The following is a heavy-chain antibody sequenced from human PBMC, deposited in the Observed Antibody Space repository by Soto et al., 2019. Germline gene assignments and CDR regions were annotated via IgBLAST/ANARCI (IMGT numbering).Heavy chain of an antibody. D-gene: IGHD2-2*01. Sequence: VGSLRLSCAASGFSFKNYNLNWVRQAPGTGLEWVSSITSGGTYMFYAASVKGRFTISRDDAKNSLYLQVSSLRPDDTAVYYCARDRGFCSSSSCFGGTGPYYFDSWGQGSLVTVSS. CDR2: ITSGGTYM. J-gene: IGHJ4*02. CDR3: ARDRGFCSSSSCFGGTGPYYFDS. V-gene: IGHV3-21*01. CDR1: GFSFKNYN.